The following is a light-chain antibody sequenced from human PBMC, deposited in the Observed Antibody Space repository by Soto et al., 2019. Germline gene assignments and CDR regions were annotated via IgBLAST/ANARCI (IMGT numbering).Light chain of an antibody. CDR2: EVS. J-gene: IGLJ2*01. CDR3: SSQTASATVL. CDR1: SSDVGAYNF. Sequence: QSVPTQPASVSGSPGQSITISCTGTSSDVGAYNFVSWYQQFPGKAPKLMIYEVSNRPSGVSDRFSGSKSGNTASLIISGLRPEDEADYYCSSQTASATVLFGGGTKVTVL. V-gene: IGLV2-14*01.